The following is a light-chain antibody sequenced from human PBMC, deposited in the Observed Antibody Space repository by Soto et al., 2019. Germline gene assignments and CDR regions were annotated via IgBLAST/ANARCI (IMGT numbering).Light chain of an antibody. CDR1: SSDVGTYNF. CDR3: SSYTGSTSYG. Sequence: QSPLTQPASVSGSPGQSITISCTGTSSDVGTYNFVSWYQQHPGKAPKLMIFDVSNRPSGLSNRFSGSKSGNTASLTVSGLQADDEADYYCSSYTGSTSYGCASGTKLTVL. V-gene: IGLV2-14*03. J-gene: IGLJ1*01. CDR2: DVS.